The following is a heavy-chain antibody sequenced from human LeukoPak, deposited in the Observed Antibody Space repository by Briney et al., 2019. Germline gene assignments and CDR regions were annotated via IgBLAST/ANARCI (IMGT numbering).Heavy chain of an antibody. J-gene: IGHJ5*02. Sequence: ASVKVSCKASGYTFTRYYIHWVRQATGQGLEWMGWMNPNSGNTGYAQKFQGRVTINTSISTAYMELSSLRSEDTAVYYCARESSLGFDPWGQGTLVTVSS. CDR2: MNPNSGNT. D-gene: IGHD6-6*01. CDR3: ARESSLGFDP. CDR1: GYTFTRYY. V-gene: IGHV1-8*03.